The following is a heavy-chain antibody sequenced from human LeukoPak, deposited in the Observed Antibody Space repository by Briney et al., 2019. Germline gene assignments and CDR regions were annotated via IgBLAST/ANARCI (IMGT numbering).Heavy chain of an antibody. D-gene: IGHD3-16*02. J-gene: IGHJ3*02. V-gene: IGHV4-39*07. CDR2: IYYSGST. Sequence: SETLSLTCTVSGGSISSSSYYWGCIRQPPGKGLEWIGSIYYSGSTYYNPSLKSRVTISVDTSKNQFSLKLSSVTAADTAVYYCARDRVMITFGGVIVMGWSSSAFDIWGQGTMVTVSS. CDR1: GGSISSSSYY. CDR3: ARDRVMITFGGVIVMGWSSSAFDI.